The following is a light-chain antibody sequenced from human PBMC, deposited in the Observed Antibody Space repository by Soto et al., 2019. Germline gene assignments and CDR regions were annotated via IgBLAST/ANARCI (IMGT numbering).Light chain of an antibody. J-gene: IGLJ2*01. V-gene: IGLV2-14*01. CDR1: SSDVGGYNY. Sequence: QSVLTQPASVSESPGQSITISCTGTSSDVGGYNYVSWYQQHPGKAPKLMIYEVSNRPSGVSNRFSGSKSGNTASLTISGLQAEDEADYYCSSYTSGSTAVFGGGTKLTVL. CDR2: EVS. CDR3: SSYTSGSTAV.